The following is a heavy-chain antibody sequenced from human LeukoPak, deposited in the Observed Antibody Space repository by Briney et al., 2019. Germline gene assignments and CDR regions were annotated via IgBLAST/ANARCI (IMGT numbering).Heavy chain of an antibody. V-gene: IGHV3-7*01. CDR1: GFTFSNYW. CDR2: IKQDGSEK. Sequence: PGGSLRLSCAASGFTFSNYWMTWVRQAPGKGLEWVANIKQDGSEKYYVDSVKGRFTISRDNAKNSLYLQMNSLRAEDTAVYYCAREGQPEIFDYWGQGTLVTVSS. J-gene: IGHJ4*02. D-gene: IGHD5-24*01. CDR3: AREGQPEIFDY.